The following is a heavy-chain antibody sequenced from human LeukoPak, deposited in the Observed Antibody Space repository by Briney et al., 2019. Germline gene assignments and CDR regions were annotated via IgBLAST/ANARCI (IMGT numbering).Heavy chain of an antibody. J-gene: IGHJ4*02. V-gene: IGHV4-38-2*02. CDR1: GYSISSGYY. D-gene: IGHD6-19*01. CDR3: AGVRRGWYNY. Sequence: SETLSLTCTVSGYSISSGYYWGWIRQPPGKGLEWIGEINHSGSTNYNPSLKSRVTISVDTSKNQFSLKLSSVTAADTAVYYCAGVRRGWYNYWGQGTLVTVSS. CDR2: INHSGST.